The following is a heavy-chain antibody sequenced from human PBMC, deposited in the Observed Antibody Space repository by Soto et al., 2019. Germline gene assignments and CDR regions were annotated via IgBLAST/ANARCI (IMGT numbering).Heavy chain of an antibody. D-gene: IGHD4-17*01. J-gene: IGHJ4*02. CDR3: ARHRYGSPDDY. CDR1: GGSISSSSYY. Sequence: PSETLSLTCTVSGGSISSSSYYWGWIRQPPGKGLEWIGTLYYSGSTYYNPSLKSRVTISVDTSKNQFSLKLSSVTAADTAVYYCARHRYGSPDDYWGQGTLVTVSS. V-gene: IGHV4-39*01. CDR2: LYYSGST.